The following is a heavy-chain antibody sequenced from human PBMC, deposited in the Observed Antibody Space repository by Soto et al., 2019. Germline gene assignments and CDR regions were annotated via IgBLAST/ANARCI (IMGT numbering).Heavy chain of an antibody. CDR3: ARDGHYYDSSGYRSIDY. D-gene: IGHD3-22*01. V-gene: IGHV4-4*02. CDR2: IYHSGST. CDR1: GGSISSSNW. Sequence: SETLSLTCAVSGGSISSSNWWSWVRQPPGKGLEWIGEIYHSGSTNYNPSLKSRVTISVDKSKNQFSLKLSSVTAADTAVCYCARDGHYYDSSGYRSIDYWGQGTLVTVSS. J-gene: IGHJ4*02.